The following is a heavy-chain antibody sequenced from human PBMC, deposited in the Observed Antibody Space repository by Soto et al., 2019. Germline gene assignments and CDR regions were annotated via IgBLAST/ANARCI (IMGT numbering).Heavy chain of an antibody. Sequence: SLKVSCKPSGGTFSSYTISWVRQAPGQGLEWMGRIIPILGIANYAQKFQGRVTITADKSTSTAYMELSSLRSEDTAVYYCAREVVVAATQSGWFDPWGQGTLVTVSS. V-gene: IGHV1-69*04. J-gene: IGHJ5*02. D-gene: IGHD2-15*01. CDR1: GGTFSSYT. CDR3: AREVVVAATQSGWFDP. CDR2: IIPILGIA.